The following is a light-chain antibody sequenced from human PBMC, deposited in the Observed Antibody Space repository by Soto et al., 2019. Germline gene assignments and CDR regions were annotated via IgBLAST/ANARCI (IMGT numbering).Light chain of an antibody. Sequence: QSVLTQPPSVSGAPGQRVTISCTGSSSNIGAGYDVHWYQQLPGTAPKLLIYGNSNRPSGVPDRFSGSKSGTSASLAITGLQAEDEADYYCQSYDSSSRHFFGTGTKLTVL. CDR1: SSNIGAGYD. V-gene: IGLV1-40*01. J-gene: IGLJ1*01. CDR2: GNS. CDR3: QSYDSSSRHF.